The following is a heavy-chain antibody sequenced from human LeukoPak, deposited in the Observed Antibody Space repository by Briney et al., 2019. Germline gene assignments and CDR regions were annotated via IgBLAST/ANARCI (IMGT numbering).Heavy chain of an antibody. CDR1: GFTFSSYA. D-gene: IGHD3-3*01. Sequence: PGGSLRLSCAASGFTFSSYAMSWVRQAPGKGLEWVSSFSGSGGGTYYADSVKGRFTISRDNSKNTLYLQMNSLRAEDTAVYYCARHDWFDPWGQGTLVTVSS. CDR2: FSGSGGGT. CDR3: ARHDWFDP. V-gene: IGHV3-23*01. J-gene: IGHJ5*02.